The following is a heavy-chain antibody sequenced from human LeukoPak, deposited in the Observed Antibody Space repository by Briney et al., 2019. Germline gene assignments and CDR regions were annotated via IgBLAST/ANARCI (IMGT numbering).Heavy chain of an antibody. D-gene: IGHD3-22*01. CDR2: INPNSGGT. CDR3: ASMGDYYDSSGYYMVDY. J-gene: IGHJ4*02. Sequence: ASVKVSCKASGYTFTGYYMHWVRQAPGQGLEWMGWINPNSGGTNYAQKFQGRVTMTRDTSISTAYMELSRLRSGDTAVYYCASMGDYYDSSGYYMVDYWGQGTLVTVSS. CDR1: GYTFTGYY. V-gene: IGHV1-2*02.